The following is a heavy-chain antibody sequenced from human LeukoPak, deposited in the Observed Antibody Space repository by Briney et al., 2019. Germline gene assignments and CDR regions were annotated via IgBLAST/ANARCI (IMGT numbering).Heavy chain of an antibody. Sequence: GGSLRLSCAASGFTFSSYAMSWVRQAPGKGLEWVSAISGSGGSTYYADSVKGRFTISRDNSKNTLYLQMNSLRAEDTAVYYCAKDIRSGSYDLYYYYYYGMDVWGQGTTVTVSS. V-gene: IGHV3-23*01. J-gene: IGHJ6*02. CDR1: GFTFSSYA. D-gene: IGHD1-26*01. CDR3: AKDIRSGSYDLYYYYYYGMDV. CDR2: ISGSGGST.